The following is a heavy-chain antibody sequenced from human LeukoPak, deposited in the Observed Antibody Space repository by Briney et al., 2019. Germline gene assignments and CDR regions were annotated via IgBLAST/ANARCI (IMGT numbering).Heavy chain of an antibody. CDR3: ARQTRSGWYWFDP. V-gene: IGHV4-4*09. J-gene: IGHJ5*02. CDR2: IYTSGST. D-gene: IGHD6-19*01. CDR1: GGSISSYY. Sequence: SETLSLTCTVSGGSISSYYWSWIRQPPGKGLEWIGYIYTSGSTNYNPSLKSRVTISVDTSKNQFSLKLSSVTAADTAVYYCARQTRSGWYWFDPWGQGTLVTVSS.